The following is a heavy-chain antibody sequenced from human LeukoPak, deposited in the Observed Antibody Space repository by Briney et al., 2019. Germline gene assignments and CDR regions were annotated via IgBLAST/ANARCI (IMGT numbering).Heavy chain of an antibody. CDR1: GVSISSTSYY. D-gene: IGHD6-19*01. CDR3: ERGVRYSSGWYGEYYFDY. V-gene: IGHV4-39*01. Sequence: SETLSLTCTVAGVSISSTSYYWGWIRQPPGKGLEWIGSIYYRGSTYYNPSLKSRVTISVDTSKNQFSLKLSSVTAADTAVYFCERGVRYSSGWYGEYYFDYWGQGTLVTLSS. CDR2: IYYRGST. J-gene: IGHJ4*02.